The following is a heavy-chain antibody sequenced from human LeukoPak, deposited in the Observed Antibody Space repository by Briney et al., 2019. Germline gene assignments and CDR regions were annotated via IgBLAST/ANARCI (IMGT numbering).Heavy chain of an antibody. D-gene: IGHD3-22*01. CDR3: ARHPPRRLAMIGVGYFDL. CDR2: IYHSGST. J-gene: IGHJ2*01. V-gene: IGHV4-4*02. Sequence: PSGTLSLTCAVSGGSISSSNWWSWVRQPPGKGLEWIGEIYHSGSTNYNPSLKSRVTISVDTSKNQFSLKLSSVTAADTAVYYCARHPPRRLAMIGVGYFDLWGRGTLVTVSS. CDR1: GGSISSSNW.